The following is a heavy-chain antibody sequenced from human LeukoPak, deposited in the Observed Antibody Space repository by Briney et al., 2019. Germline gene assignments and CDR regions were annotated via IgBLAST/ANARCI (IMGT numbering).Heavy chain of an antibody. Sequence: ASVKVSCKASGYTFTDYYIHWMRQAPGQGLEWMGWINPNSAGTTYALKFQGRVTMTRDTSISTVYTELSRLRSDDTAVYYCARGPNTGAFDYWGQGTLVTVSS. CDR2: INPNSAGT. D-gene: IGHD3-10*01. V-gene: IGHV1-2*02. J-gene: IGHJ4*02. CDR1: GYTFTDYY. CDR3: ARGPNTGAFDY.